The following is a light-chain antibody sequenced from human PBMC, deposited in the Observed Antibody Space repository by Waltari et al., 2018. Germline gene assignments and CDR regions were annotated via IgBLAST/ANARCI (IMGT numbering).Light chain of an antibody. CDR1: QTIRRH. Sequence: DIRMTQSPSSLSASVGDRVTITCRASQTIRRHLTWYNQRPGKAPKLLISAASTLQSAXXXXXXXXXXXXXXXXXITSLQPEDFGTYYCQQSYTTPRYTFGQGTKLQIK. V-gene: IGKV1-39*01. CDR3: QQSYTTPRYT. CDR2: AAS. J-gene: IGKJ2*01.